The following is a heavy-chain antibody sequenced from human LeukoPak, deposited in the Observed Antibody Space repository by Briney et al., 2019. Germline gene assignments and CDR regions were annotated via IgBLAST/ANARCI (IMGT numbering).Heavy chain of an antibody. Sequence: SETLSLTCTVSGGSISSYYWGWIRQPPGKGLEWIGYIYYSGSTNYNPSRKSRVPISVDTSKNQFSLKPSSVTAADTAVYYCARHGSSWYEKDYFDYWGQGTLVTVSS. CDR2: IYYSGST. D-gene: IGHD6-13*01. CDR3: ARHGSSWYEKDYFDY. CDR1: GGSISSYY. V-gene: IGHV4-59*08. J-gene: IGHJ4*02.